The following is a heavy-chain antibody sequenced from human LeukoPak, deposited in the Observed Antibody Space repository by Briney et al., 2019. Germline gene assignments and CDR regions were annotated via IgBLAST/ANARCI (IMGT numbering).Heavy chain of an antibody. J-gene: IGHJ4*02. Sequence: PGGSLRLSCAASGFTFSSYAMHWVRQAPGKGLEWVAVISYDEGTKFYADSVKGRFTISRDNSENTLYLQMNSLRAEDTAVYYCAKGATVSYYYDSSPLLRDWGQGTLVTVSS. CDR1: GFTFSSYA. CDR2: ISYDEGTK. V-gene: IGHV3-30*18. D-gene: IGHD3-22*01. CDR3: AKGATVSYYYDSSPLLRD.